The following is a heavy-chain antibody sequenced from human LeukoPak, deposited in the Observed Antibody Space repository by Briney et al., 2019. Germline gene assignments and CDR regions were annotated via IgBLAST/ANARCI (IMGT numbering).Heavy chain of an antibody. V-gene: IGHV7-4-1*02. D-gene: IGHD6-19*01. CDR3: ARDRRHIYSSGWLVDL. J-gene: IGHJ4*02. CDR1: GYTFTTYT. CDR2: INTNTGNP. Sequence: ASVKVSCKASGYTFTTYTMNWVRQAPGQGLEWMGWINTNTGNPTYAQGFTGRFVFSLDTSVSTAYLQVSSLKAEDTAVYYCARDRRHIYSSGWLVDLWGQGTLVTVSS.